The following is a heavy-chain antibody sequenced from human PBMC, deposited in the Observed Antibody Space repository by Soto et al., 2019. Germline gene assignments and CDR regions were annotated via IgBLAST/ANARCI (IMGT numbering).Heavy chain of an antibody. Sequence: GGSLRLSCAASVVTFSDAWMIWVRQAPGKGLDWVGRIKSKSDGGTTEYAAPVRGRFTISRDDSKNTLYLQMNSLKTEDTAVYYCTTDLWRIAVVVGSTGYFNPWGQGTPVTVSS. CDR2: IKSKSDGGTT. J-gene: IGHJ5*02. V-gene: IGHV3-15*01. D-gene: IGHD2-15*01. CDR3: TTDLWRIAVVVGSTGYFNP. CDR1: VVTFSDAW.